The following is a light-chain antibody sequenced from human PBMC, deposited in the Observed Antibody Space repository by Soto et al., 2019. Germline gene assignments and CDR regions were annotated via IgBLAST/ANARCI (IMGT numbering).Light chain of an antibody. CDR3: SSLTTRFTYV. CDR2: EVS. Sequence: QSVLAQPASVSGSPGQSVAISCTGTSSDVGAYNYISWYRQHPGKAPKLLLSEVSNRPSGVSDRFSGSKSGKTASLTISGLPAEDEDDYHCSSLTTRFTYVFGTGTKVTVL. CDR1: SSDVGAYNY. V-gene: IGLV2-14*01. J-gene: IGLJ1*01.